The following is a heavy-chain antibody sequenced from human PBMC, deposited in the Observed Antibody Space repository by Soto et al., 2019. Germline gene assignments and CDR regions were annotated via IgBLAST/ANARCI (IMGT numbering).Heavy chain of an antibody. J-gene: IGHJ5*02. CDR2: ISSRGSVI. CDR1: GFSFSDYY. CDR3: ARDPLHAVTSWGFWFDP. V-gene: IGHV3-11*01. Sequence: QVRLVESGGGLVKPGGSLRLSCAASGFSFSDYYMSWIRQAPGKGPEWVSYISSRGSVIWYADSVKGRFTISRDIAKKTQYLQMSSLRAEDTAVYYCARDPLHAVTSWGFWFDPWGQGTQVTVSP. D-gene: IGHD4-17*01.